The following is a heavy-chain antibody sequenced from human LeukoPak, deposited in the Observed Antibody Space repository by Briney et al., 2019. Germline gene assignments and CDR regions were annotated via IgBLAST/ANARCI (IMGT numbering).Heavy chain of an antibody. Sequence: ASVKVSCKASGYTFSDFYIHWVRQAPGQGLEYVGWITPKSGDTYSPQRFQGRVTMTRNASISTAYMELSSLRSDDTAVYFCARVRLADERAWAYWGQGTLVTVSS. V-gene: IGHV1-2*02. CDR1: GYTFSDFY. CDR3: ARVRLADERAWAY. J-gene: IGHJ4*02. D-gene: IGHD3-3*02. CDR2: ITPKSGDT.